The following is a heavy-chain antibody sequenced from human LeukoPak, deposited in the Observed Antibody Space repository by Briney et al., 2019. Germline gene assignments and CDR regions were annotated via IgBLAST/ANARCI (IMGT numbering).Heavy chain of an antibody. J-gene: IGHJ5*02. D-gene: IGHD3-9*01. Sequence: GGSLRLSCAASGFTFSSYAMSWVRQAPGKGLEWVSAISGSGGSTYYADSVKGRFTISRDNSKNTLYLQMNSLRAEDTAVYYCAKDGILTGYYFWFDPWGQGTLVTVSS. CDR1: GFTFSSYA. CDR2: ISGSGGST. V-gene: IGHV3-23*01. CDR3: AKDGILTGYYFWFDP.